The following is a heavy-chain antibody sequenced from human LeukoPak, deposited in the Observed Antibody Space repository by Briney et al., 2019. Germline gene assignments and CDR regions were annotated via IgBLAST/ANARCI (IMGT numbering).Heavy chain of an antibody. Sequence: GASVKVSCKASGYTFTGYYMHWVRQAPGQGLEWMGWINPISGGTNYAQKFQGRVTMTRDTSASTAYMELSSLRSEDTAVYYCARDDNCSSTSCSPRPYGMDVWGQGTTVTVSS. D-gene: IGHD2-2*01. CDR2: INPISGGT. V-gene: IGHV1-2*02. J-gene: IGHJ6*02. CDR3: ARDDNCSSTSCSPRPYGMDV. CDR1: GYTFTGYY.